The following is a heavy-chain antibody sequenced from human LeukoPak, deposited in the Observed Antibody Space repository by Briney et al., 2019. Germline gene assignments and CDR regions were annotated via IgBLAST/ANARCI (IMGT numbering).Heavy chain of an antibody. Sequence: TGGSLRLSCAASGFTFSSYTMHWVRQAPGKGLEWVAIISYDGSNKYYADSVKGRFTISRDNSKNTLSLEMNSLRVEDTAVYYCARGSAAGQWLYLFDYWGQGTLVIVSS. CDR3: ARGSAAGQWLYLFDY. V-gene: IGHV3-30-3*01. D-gene: IGHD6-19*01. J-gene: IGHJ4*02. CDR2: ISYDGSNK. CDR1: GFTFSSYT.